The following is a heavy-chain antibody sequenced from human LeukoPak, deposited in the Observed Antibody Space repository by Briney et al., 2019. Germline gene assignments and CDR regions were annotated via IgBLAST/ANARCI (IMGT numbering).Heavy chain of an antibody. J-gene: IGHJ5*02. CDR3: ARGLIKITMVRGVKLVHWFDP. CDR1: GFTFSSYG. V-gene: IGHV3-30*03. D-gene: IGHD3-10*01. Sequence: PGTSLRLSCAASGFTFSSYGMHWVRQAPGKGLEWLAGIATDGSFAYYADSVKGRFTLSRDNSKNTLYLQMDSLRTEDTAVYYCARGLIKITMVRGVKLVHWFDPWGQGTLITVSS. CDR2: IATDGSFA.